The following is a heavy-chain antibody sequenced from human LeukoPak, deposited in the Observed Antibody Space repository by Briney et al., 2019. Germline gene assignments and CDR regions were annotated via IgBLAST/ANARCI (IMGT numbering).Heavy chain of an antibody. J-gene: IGHJ6*03. CDR1: GGSISSSSYY. Sequence: PSETLSLTCTVSGGSISSSSYYWGWIRQPPGKGLEWIGSIYYSGSTYYNPSLKSRVTISVDTSKNQFSLKLSSVTAADTAVYYCARFLDYYYYMDVWGKGTTVTISS. CDR3: ARFLDYYYYMDV. CDR2: IYYSGST. V-gene: IGHV4-39*07.